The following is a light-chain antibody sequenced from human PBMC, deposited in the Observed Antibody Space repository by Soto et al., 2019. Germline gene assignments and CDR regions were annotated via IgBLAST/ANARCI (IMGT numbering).Light chain of an antibody. CDR2: DAS. V-gene: IGKV3-15*01. J-gene: IGKJ5*01. CDR1: QSVRSK. CDR3: QQYNNWPPIT. Sequence: EMVMTQSPATLSVSPGERATLSCRASQSVRSKLAWYQQKPGQAPRLLIYDASTRATGIPARFSGSGSGTEFTLTISSLQSEDFAVYYCQQYNNWPPITFGQGTRLEIK.